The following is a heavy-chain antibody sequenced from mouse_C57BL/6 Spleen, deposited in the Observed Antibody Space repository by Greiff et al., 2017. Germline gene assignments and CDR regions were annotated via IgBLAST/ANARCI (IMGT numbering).Heavy chain of an antibody. D-gene: IGHD4-1*01. V-gene: IGHV10-1*01. CDR1: GFSFNTYA. CDR2: IRSKSNNYAT. J-gene: IGHJ4*01. Sequence: EVMLVESGGGLVQPKGSLKLSCAASGFSFNTYAMNWVRQAPGKGLEWVARIRSKSNNYATYYADSVKDRFTISRDDSESMLYLQMNNLKTEDTAMYYCVRQEELGRGTMDYWGQGTSVTVSS. CDR3: VRQEELGRGTMDY.